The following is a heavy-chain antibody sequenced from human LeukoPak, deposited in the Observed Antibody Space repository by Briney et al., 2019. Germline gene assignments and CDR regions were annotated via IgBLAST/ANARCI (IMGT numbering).Heavy chain of an antibody. V-gene: IGHV3-30-3*01. CDR3: ARADTIFDAFDI. CDR1: GFTFSSYA. CDR2: ISYDGSNK. Sequence: GGSLRLSCAASGFTFSSYAMHWVRQAPGKGVEWVAVISYDGSNKYHADSVKGRFTISRDNSKNTLYLQMNSLRAEDTAVYYCARADTIFDAFDIWGQGTMVTVSS. D-gene: IGHD3-3*01. J-gene: IGHJ3*02.